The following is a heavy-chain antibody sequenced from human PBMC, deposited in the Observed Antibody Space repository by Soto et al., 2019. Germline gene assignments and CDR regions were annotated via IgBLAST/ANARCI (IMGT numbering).Heavy chain of an antibody. D-gene: IGHD3-22*01. Sequence: GGSLRLSCAASGFTVSSNYMSWVRQAPGKGLEWVSVVYVGGSTYYADSVKGRFTISRDNSKNTLYLQMNSLRAEDTAVYYCAKEGYDNSGYYYDGYYYGMDVWGQGTTVTVSS. V-gene: IGHV3-53*01. J-gene: IGHJ6*02. CDR3: AKEGYDNSGYYYDGYYYGMDV. CDR2: VYVGGST. CDR1: GFTVSSNY.